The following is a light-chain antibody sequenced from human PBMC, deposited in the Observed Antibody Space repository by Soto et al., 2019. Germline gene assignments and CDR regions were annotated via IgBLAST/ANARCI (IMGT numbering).Light chain of an antibody. V-gene: IGLV2-8*01. CDR1: SSDIGTYDY. Sequence: QSALTQPPSASGSLGQSVTISCTGTSSDIGTYDYVSWYQQHPGRAPKLIIFEVSKTPSGVPDRFSGSKSGNTASLIVSGLQPDDEAEYHCTSYTGDDFTFIFGTGTKVTVL. CDR3: TSYTGDDFTFI. J-gene: IGLJ1*01. CDR2: EVS.